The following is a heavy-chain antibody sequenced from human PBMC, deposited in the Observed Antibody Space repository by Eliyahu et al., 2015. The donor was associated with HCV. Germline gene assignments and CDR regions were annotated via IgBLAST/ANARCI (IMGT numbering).Heavy chain of an antibody. CDR3: ARDRGGSRYPPGGWFDP. J-gene: IGHJ5*02. CDR2: INAYSGNT. V-gene: IGHV1-18*01. CDR1: GYTFINYG. D-gene: IGHD3-16*01. Sequence: QVQLVQSGAEVKKPGASVKVSCKAFGYTFINYGISWVRQAPGQGLEWMGWINAYSGNTKYAQKVQGRXTMTTDTSTNTAYMELWSLRSDDTAVYYCARDRGGSRYPPGGWFDPWGQGTLVTVSS.